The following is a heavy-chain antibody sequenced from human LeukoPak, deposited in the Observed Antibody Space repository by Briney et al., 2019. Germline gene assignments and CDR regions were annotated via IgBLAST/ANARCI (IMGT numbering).Heavy chain of an antibody. V-gene: IGHV4-39*01. CDR3: ARHGAAVAGTKEDSYYFDY. J-gene: IGHJ4*02. D-gene: IGHD6-19*01. CDR2: IYYSGST. Sequence: SETLSLTCTVSGGSISSSSYYWGWLRQPPGKGLEWIVSIYYSGSTYYNPSLRSRVTISVDTSKNQFSLKLSSVTAADTAVYYCARHGAAVAGTKEDSYYFDYWGQGTLVTVSS. CDR1: GGSISSSSYY.